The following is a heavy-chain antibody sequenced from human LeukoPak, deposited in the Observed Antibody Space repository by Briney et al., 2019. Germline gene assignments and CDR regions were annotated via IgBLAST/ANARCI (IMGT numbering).Heavy chain of an antibody. D-gene: IGHD6-13*01. CDR1: GYTFTSYG. Sequence: ASVKFSCKASGYTFTSYGISWVRQAPGQGLEWMGWISAYNGNTNYAQKLQGRVTMTTDTSTSTAYMELRSLRSDDTAVYYCARDGTAPPRGWFDPWGQGTLVTVSS. J-gene: IGHJ5*02. V-gene: IGHV1-18*01. CDR2: ISAYNGNT. CDR3: ARDGTAPPRGWFDP.